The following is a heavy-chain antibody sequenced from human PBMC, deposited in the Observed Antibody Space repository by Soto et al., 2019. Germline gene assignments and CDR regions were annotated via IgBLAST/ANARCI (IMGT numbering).Heavy chain of an antibody. CDR3: ARFFGNAFDV. V-gene: IGHV4-39*02. CDR2: IYYDGTP. CDR1: GGSISTDSYN. J-gene: IGHJ3*01. D-gene: IGHD3-3*01. Sequence: QLQLQESGPGLVKPSETLSLTCSVSGGSISTDSYNWDWIRQSPGKGLEWIGTIYYDGTPSYNPSLKSQVTFSVDTSRNHFSLKVKSVTAADTAMYYCARFFGNAFDVWGQGTMVKVSS.